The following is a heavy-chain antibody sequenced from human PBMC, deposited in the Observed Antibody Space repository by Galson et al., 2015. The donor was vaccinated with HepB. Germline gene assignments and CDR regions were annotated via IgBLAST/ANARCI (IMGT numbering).Heavy chain of an antibody. CDR1: GYSFTSYW. V-gene: IGHV5-10-1*01. D-gene: IGHD6-19*01. CDR3: ARQRIAVAGIVGEDY. CDR2: IDPSESYT. J-gene: IGHJ4*02. Sequence: QSGAEVKKSGASLKISCKGSGYSFTSYWISWVRQRRGKGLEWMGRIDPSESYTNYSPAFQGHVTFSADKSISTAYLQWSSLKASDTAMYYCARQRIAVAGIVGEDYWGQGTLVTVSS.